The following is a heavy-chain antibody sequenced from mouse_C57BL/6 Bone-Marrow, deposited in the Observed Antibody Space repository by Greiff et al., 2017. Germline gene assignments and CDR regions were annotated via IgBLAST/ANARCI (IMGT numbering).Heavy chain of an antibody. CDR2: INPNNGGT. V-gene: IGHV1-22*01. D-gene: IGHD1-1*01. CDR3: ARTVGCASGGYWYFDV. CDR1: GYTFTDYN. J-gene: IGHJ1*03. Sequence: VQLQQSGPELVKPGASVKMSCKASGYTFTDYNMHWVKQSHGKSLEWIGYINPNNGGTSYNQKFKGKATLTVNKSSSTAYMELRSLTSEDSAVYYCARTVGCASGGYWYFDVWGTGTTVTVSS.